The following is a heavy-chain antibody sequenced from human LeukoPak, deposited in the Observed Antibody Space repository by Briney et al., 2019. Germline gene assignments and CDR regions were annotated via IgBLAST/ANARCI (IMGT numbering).Heavy chain of an antibody. CDR1: GGSISSYY. Sequence: SETLSLTCTVYGGSISSYYWSWIRQPPGKGLEWIGYIYYSGSTNYNPSLTSRGTISVDTSKNQFSLKLSSVTAADTAVYYCARGLFPGVFYVMDVWGQGTTVTVSS. V-gene: IGHV4-59*01. CDR3: ARGLFPGVFYVMDV. J-gene: IGHJ6*02. D-gene: IGHD3-10*02. CDR2: IYYSGST.